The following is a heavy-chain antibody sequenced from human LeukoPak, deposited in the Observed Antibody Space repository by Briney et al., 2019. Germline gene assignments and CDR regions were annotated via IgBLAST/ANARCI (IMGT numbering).Heavy chain of an antibody. CDR1: GFTFSSYG. D-gene: IGHD5-18*01. V-gene: IGHV3-30*02. CDR2: IRYDGSNK. J-gene: IGHJ4*01. CDR3: TTKGYTYASY. Sequence: TGGSLRLSCAASGFTFSSYGMHWVRQAPGKGLEWVAFIRYDGSNKYYADSVKGRFTISRDNSKNTLYLQMNSLRTEDTAVYYCTTKGYTYASYWGHGTRVTVSS.